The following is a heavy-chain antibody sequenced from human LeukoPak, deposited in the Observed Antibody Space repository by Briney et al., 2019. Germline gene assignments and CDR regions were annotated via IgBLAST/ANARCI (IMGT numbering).Heavy chain of an antibody. D-gene: IGHD6-19*01. CDR3: AREGWLAFDY. Sequence: SETLSLTCTVSGGSISSSSYYWSWIRQPPGKGLEWIGYIYYSGSTNYNPSLKSRVTISVDTSKNQFSLKLSSVTAADTAVYYCAREGWLAFDYWGQGTLVTVSS. V-gene: IGHV4-61*01. CDR2: IYYSGST. J-gene: IGHJ4*02. CDR1: GGSISSSSYY.